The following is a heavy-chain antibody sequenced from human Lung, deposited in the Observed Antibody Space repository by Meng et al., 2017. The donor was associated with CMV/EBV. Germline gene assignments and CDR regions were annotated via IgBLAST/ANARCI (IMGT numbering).Heavy chain of an antibody. D-gene: IGHD1-7*01. CDR3: AREATPWNFVHPYLDY. Sequence: SXTLSLXCTVSGGSISSDSYYWSWIRQHPGKGLEWIGYIYYSGSTYYYPSLKSRLTISLDTSKNQFSLKLNSVTAADTAVYYCAREATPWNFVHPYLDYWXQEPLVTVSS. V-gene: IGHV4-31*03. CDR1: GGSISSDSYY. J-gene: IGHJ4*02. CDR2: IYYSGST.